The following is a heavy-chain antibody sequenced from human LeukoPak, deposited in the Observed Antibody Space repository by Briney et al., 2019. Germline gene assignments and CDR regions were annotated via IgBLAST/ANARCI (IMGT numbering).Heavy chain of an antibody. CDR2: IYYSGST. CDR3: ARVGGMDYYYYMDV. J-gene: IGHJ6*03. V-gene: IGHV4-59*01. Sequence: SETLSLTCTVSGGSISSYYRSWIRQPPGKGLEWIGYIYYSGSTNYNPSLKSRVTISVDTSKNQFSLKLSSVTAADTAVYYCARVGGMDYYYYMDVWGKGTTVTVSS. D-gene: IGHD1-14*01. CDR1: GGSISSYY.